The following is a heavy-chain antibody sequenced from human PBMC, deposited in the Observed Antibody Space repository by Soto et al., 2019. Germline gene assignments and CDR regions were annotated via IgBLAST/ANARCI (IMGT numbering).Heavy chain of an antibody. CDR1: GFTFSGSA. D-gene: IGHD6-19*01. J-gene: IGHJ3*02. CDR3: RYPVDDAFDS. Sequence: EVQLVESGGGLVQPGGSLKLSCAASGFTFSGSAMHWVRQASGKGLEWVGRIRSKANSYATAYAASVKGRFTISRDDSKNTAYPQMNSLKTEDTAVYYCRYPVDDAFDSWGQGTMVTVSS. CDR2: IRSKANSYAT. V-gene: IGHV3-73*01.